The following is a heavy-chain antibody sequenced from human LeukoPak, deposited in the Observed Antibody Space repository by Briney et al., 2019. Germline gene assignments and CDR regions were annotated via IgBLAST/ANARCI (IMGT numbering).Heavy chain of an antibody. CDR1: GYTFTGYY. D-gene: IGHD3-10*01. J-gene: IGHJ5*02. Sequence: GASVKVSCKASGYTFTGYYMHWVRQAPGQGLEWMGWINPNSGVTNSAQKFQGRVTMTRDTSISTAYMELSRLTSDDTAVYYCAGGSDVSLWFGELFLDPWGQGTLVIVSS. CDR2: INPNSGVT. CDR3: AGGSDVSLWFGELFLDP. V-gene: IGHV1-2*02.